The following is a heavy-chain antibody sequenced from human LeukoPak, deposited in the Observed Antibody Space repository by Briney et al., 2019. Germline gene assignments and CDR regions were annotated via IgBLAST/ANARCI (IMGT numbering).Heavy chain of an antibody. CDR1: GFTFSSYA. V-gene: IGHV3-23*01. J-gene: IGHJ4*02. Sequence: GGSLRLSCAASGFTFSSYAMSWVRQAPGKGLEWVSAISGSGGSKYYADSVKGRFTISRDNSKNTLYLQMNSLRAEDTAVYDCAKAPGAYYYDSSGYQYYFDYWGQGTLVTVSS. CDR2: ISGSGGSK. D-gene: IGHD3-22*01. CDR3: AKAPGAYYYDSSGYQYYFDY.